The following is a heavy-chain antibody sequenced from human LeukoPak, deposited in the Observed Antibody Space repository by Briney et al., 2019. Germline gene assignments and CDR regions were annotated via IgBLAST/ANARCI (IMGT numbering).Heavy chain of an antibody. V-gene: IGHV4-59*01. CDR1: GGSISFYY. Sequence: RSETVSLTCTVSGGSISFYYWSWIRQPPGKGLEWIGYIYYSGSTNYNPSLKSRVTISVDTSKNQFSLKLSSVTAADTAVYYCARGAPVTNFDYWGQGTLVTVSS. J-gene: IGHJ4*02. D-gene: IGHD4-17*01. CDR3: ARGAPVTNFDY. CDR2: IYYSGST.